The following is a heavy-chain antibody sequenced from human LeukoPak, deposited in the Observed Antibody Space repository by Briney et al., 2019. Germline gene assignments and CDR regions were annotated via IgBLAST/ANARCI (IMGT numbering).Heavy chain of an antibody. CDR2: INHSGST. CDR1: GGSFSGYY. V-gene: IGHV4-34*01. CDR3: ARARQWLVQDAFDI. D-gene: IGHD6-19*01. Sequence: SETLSLTCAVYGGSFSGYYWSWLRQPPGKGLEWIGEINHSGSTNYNPSLKSRVTISVDTSKNQFSLKLSSVTAADTAVYYCARARQWLVQDAFDIWGQGTMVTVSS. J-gene: IGHJ3*02.